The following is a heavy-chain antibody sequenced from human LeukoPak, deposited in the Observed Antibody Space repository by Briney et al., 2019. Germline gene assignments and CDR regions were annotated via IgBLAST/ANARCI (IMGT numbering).Heavy chain of an antibody. D-gene: IGHD6-19*01. V-gene: IGHV3-53*01. Sequence: GGSLRLSCAASGFTVSSNYMSWVRQAPGKGLEWVSVIYSGGSTYYADSVKGRFTISRDNSKNTLYLQMNSLRAEDTAVYYCARLDSYSSGWYEDYFDYWGQGTLVTVSS. CDR3: ARLDSYSSGWYEDYFDY. J-gene: IGHJ4*02. CDR2: IYSGGST. CDR1: GFTVSSNY.